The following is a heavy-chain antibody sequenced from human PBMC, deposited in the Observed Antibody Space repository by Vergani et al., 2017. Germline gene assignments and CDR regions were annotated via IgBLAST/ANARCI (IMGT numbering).Heavy chain of an antibody. Sequence: EVQLLESGGNLIQPGGSLRLSCGASGFTFSSYAMTWVRLAPGKGLQWVSAISGSGGNTFYTDSVKGRFTISRDNSKDTLYLHMNSLRVEDTAIYYCAKARDPNCKGCNCYSYYYGLDLWGQGTTVTVSS. J-gene: IGHJ6*02. V-gene: IGHV3-23*01. CDR2: ISGSGGNT. D-gene: IGHD2/OR15-2a*01. CDR3: AKARDPNCKGCNCYSYYYGLDL. CDR1: GFTFSSYA.